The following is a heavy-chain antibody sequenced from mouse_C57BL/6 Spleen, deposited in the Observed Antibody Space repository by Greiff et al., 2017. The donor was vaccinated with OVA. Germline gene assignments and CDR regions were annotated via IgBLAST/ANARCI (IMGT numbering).Heavy chain of an antibody. Sequence: EVKLVESGGGLVQPGGSLKLSCAASGFTFSDYYMYWVRQTPEKRLEWVAYISNGGGSTYYPDTVKGRFTISRDNAKNTLYLQMSRLKSEDTAMYYCARQGSSGSFAYWGQGTLVTVSA. CDR1: GFTFSDYY. CDR3: ARQGSSGSFAY. J-gene: IGHJ3*01. D-gene: IGHD3-2*02. CDR2: ISNGGGST. V-gene: IGHV5-12*01.